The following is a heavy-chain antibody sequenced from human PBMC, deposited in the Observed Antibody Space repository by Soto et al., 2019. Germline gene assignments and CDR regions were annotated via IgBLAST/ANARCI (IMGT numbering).Heavy chain of an antibody. V-gene: IGHV1-69*01. D-gene: IGHD3-10*01. CDR2: IIPIFGTA. CDR3: ARVGDVLLWFGQWYSSGAFDI. J-gene: IGHJ3*02. CDR1: GGTFSSYA. Sequence: QVQLVQSGAEVKKPGSSVKVSCKASGGTFSSYAISWVRQAPGQGLEWMGGIIPIFGTANYAQKLQGRVTITADESTSTAYMEMSSMRSENTAMYYCARVGDVLLWFGQWYSSGAFDIWGQGTMVTVSS.